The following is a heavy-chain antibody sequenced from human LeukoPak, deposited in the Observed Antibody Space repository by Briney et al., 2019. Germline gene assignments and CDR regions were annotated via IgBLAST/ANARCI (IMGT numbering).Heavy chain of an antibody. CDR2: IKQDGSEK. V-gene: IGHV3-7*01. Sequence: GGSLRLSCAASGFTFRSNWMSWVRQVPGEGLEWVANIKQDGSEKHYVDSVEGRFTISRDNAKNSVFLQMNSLRVEDTAVYYCARRRWFGDRQYYFDYWGQGNLVTVSS. CDR3: ARRRWFGDRQYYFDY. J-gene: IGHJ4*02. CDR1: GFTFRSNW. D-gene: IGHD3-10*01.